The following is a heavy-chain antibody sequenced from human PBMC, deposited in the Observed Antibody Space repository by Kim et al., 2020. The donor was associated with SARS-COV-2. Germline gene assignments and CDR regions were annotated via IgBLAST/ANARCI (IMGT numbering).Heavy chain of an antibody. CDR2: IDPSDSAT. D-gene: IGHD1-20*01. J-gene: IGHJ4*02. V-gene: IGHV5-10-1*01. CDR3: ARPKYNWNPYFFDY. CDR1: GYSFNTYW. Sequence: GESLKISCKGSGYSFNTYWIIWVRQMPGKGLEWVGRIDPSDSATNYSPSFQGHVSISIDKSITTAYLQWSSLKTSDTAMYFCARPKYNWNPYFFDYWGRGTLVTVSS.